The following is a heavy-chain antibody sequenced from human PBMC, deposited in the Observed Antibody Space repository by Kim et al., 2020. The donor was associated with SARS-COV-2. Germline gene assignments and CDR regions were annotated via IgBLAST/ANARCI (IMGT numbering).Heavy chain of an antibody. Sequence: SETLSLTCTVSGGSLSSSGYYWGWIRQPPGKGLEWVGTVYYTGNTYYNPSLKSRATISVDTSRNQFSLKLGSVTAADTAIYYCARHPRPRGGWYVAL. D-gene: IGHD3-16*01. CDR1: GGSLSSSGYY. CDR2: VYYTGNT. J-gene: IGHJ2*01. CDR3: ARHPRPRGGWYVAL. V-gene: IGHV4-39*01.